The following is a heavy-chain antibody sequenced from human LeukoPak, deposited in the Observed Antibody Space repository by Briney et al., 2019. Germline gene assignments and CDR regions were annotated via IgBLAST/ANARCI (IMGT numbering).Heavy chain of an antibody. J-gene: IGHJ4*02. CDR1: GYSFTNYW. CDR3: ARHGVVEPFDY. V-gene: IGHV5-51*01. Sequence: GESLKISCKGSGYSFTNYWIGWVRQMPGKGLEWMGIIYPGDSDTRYSPSSQGQVIISVDKSISTAYLQWSSLKASDTAMYYCARHGVVEPFDYWGQGTLVTVSS. D-gene: IGHD2-2*01. CDR2: IYPGDSDT.